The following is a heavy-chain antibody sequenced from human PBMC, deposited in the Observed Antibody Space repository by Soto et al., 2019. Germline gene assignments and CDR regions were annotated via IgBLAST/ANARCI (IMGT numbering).Heavy chain of an antibody. CDR1: GFTFSSYW. CDR3: ARSSSWLYYYYGMDV. J-gene: IGHJ6*02. V-gene: IGHV3-7*01. Sequence: EVQLVESGGGLVQPGGSLRLSCAASGFTFSSYWMSWVRQAPGKGLEWVANIKQDGSEKYYVDSVKGRFTISRDNAKNSLYLQMNSLRAEDTAVYYCARSSSWLYYYYGMDVWGQGTTVTVSS. CDR2: IKQDGSEK. D-gene: IGHD6-13*01.